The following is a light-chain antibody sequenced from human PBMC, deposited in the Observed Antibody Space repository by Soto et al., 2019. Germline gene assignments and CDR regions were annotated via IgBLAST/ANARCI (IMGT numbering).Light chain of an antibody. CDR2: AAS. CDR1: QSIDDY. J-gene: IGKJ1*01. CDR3: LQSYDTPWT. V-gene: IGKV1-39*01. Sequence: DIQMTQSPSSLSASVGDRVTITCRASQSIDDYFSWYQQIPGRAPKLLIYAASHLQSWVPSRFSGSGYGTDFTLTISSLQPEDFATYYCLQSYDTPWTFGQGTKVEIK.